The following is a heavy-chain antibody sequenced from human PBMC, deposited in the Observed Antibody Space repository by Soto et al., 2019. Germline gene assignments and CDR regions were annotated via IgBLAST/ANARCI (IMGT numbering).Heavy chain of an antibody. CDR1: GFTFSSYA. J-gene: IGHJ3*02. D-gene: IGHD3-22*01. CDR2: ISGSGGST. V-gene: IGHV3-23*01. Sequence: VQLLESGGGLVQPGGSLRLSCAASGFTFSSYAMSWVRQAPGKGLEWVSAISGSGGSTYYADSVKGRFTISRGNSNNMLYLQMNSLRAEDTAVYYCAKDHYYDSSGYNMPSWAFDIWGEGTMVTVSS. CDR3: AKDHYYDSSGYNMPSWAFDI.